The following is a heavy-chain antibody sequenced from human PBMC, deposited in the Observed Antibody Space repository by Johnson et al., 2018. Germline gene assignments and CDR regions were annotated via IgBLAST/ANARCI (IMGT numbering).Heavy chain of an antibody. CDR1: GFTFSKYW. Sequence: VQLQESGGGLVQPGGSLRLSCAVSGFTFSKYWMHWVRQAPGKGLMWVSRISSDWSNTNYADSVKGRFTISRDNAKNTFYLQMRSLRAEDTAVYYCARRGSCDVWGKGTTVIVSS. CDR2: ISSDWSNT. CDR3: ARRGSCDV. D-gene: IGHD3-16*01. V-gene: IGHV3-74*01. J-gene: IGHJ6*04.